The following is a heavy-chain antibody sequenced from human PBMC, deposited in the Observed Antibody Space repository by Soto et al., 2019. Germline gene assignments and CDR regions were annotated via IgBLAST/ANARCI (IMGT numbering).Heavy chain of an antibody. CDR3: RTVADSGYYPVDR. Sequence: EVQLVESGGMLVQPGGSLRLSCAASGLTLSTSSMNWVRQAPGKGLEWMSYIRRHTSVTAYADSVKGRFTNSRDSAKNSLYLQMDRLRVEDTAVYYCRTVADSGYYPVDRWGQRTLITVSS. V-gene: IGHV3-48*01. J-gene: IGHJ5*02. CDR2: IRRHTSVT. CDR1: GLTLSTSS. D-gene: IGHD3-22*01.